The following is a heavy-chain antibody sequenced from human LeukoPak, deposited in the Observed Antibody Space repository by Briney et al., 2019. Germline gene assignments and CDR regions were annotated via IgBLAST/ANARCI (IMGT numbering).Heavy chain of an antibody. CDR3: AKEGFDS. CDR1: GFTFSSYA. Sequence: GGSLRLSCAASGFTFSSYATHWVRQAPGKGLEWVAVISYDGSNKYYADSVKGRFTISRDNSKNTLYLQMNSLRAEDTAVYYCAKEGFDSWGQGTLVTVSS. J-gene: IGHJ4*02. V-gene: IGHV3-30-3*01. CDR2: ISYDGSNK.